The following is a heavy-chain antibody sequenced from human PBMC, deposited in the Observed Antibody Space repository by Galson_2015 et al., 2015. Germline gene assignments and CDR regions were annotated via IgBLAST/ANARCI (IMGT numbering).Heavy chain of an antibody. V-gene: IGHV3-15*01. CDR2: IKSKADGGTI. Sequence: SLRLSCAASGFIFNNAWMSWVRQAPGKGLQWVGRIKSKADGGTIDYAAPVKGRFSISRDDSEYTLYLQMNSLTADDTALYYCARVRGTSWNKGDWLDPWGQGSLVTVSS. CDR3: ARVRGTSWNKGDWLDP. CDR1: GFIFNNAW. D-gene: IGHD1/OR15-1a*01. J-gene: IGHJ5*02.